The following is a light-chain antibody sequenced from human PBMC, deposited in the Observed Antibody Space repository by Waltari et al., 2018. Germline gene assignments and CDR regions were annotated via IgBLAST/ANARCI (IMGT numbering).Light chain of an antibody. CDR3: QQYYSTPRT. J-gene: IGKJ1*01. V-gene: IGKV4-1*01. CDR2: WAS. Sequence: DIVMTQSPYSLAVSLGERANINCKSSLSALYRSNNKNDFAWYQQRPGQPPKLLIYWASTRESGVPDRFSGSGSGTDFTLTISSLQAEDVAVYYCQQYYSTPRTFGQGTKVEIE. CDR1: LSALYRSNNKND.